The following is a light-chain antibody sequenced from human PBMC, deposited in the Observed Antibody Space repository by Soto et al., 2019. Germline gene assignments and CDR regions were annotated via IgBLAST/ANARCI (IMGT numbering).Light chain of an antibody. V-gene: IGKV1-39*01. CDR2: AAT. J-gene: IGKJ1*01. CDR1: QSIFHF. Sequence: DIQMPQSPSSLSASVGYRVTISCLASQSIFHFVNWSQQKPGTAPKVRSDAATSLQSGVPARVSGRGERTECTRTSSNLQPEDFAIYHCQQSYSSPWTVGQGTKVEI. CDR3: QQSYSSPWT.